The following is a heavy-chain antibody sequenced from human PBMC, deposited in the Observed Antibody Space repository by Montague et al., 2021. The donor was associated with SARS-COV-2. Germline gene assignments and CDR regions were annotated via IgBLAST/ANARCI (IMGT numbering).Heavy chain of an antibody. CDR1: GYSISSGYY. J-gene: IGHJ4*02. CDR3: ARWYYGSGSYPH. Sequence: SETLSLTCSVSGYSISSGYYWGWIRQPPGKGLEWIGNIYHSVGTXYSPSLESRVTVSVDTSKNQFSLRLSSVTAADTAVYYCARWYYGSGSYPHWGQGTLVTVSS. D-gene: IGHD3-10*01. V-gene: IGHV4-38-2*01. CDR2: IYHSVGT.